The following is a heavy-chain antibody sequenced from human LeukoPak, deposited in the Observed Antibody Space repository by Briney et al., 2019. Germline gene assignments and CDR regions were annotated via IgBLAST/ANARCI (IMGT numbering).Heavy chain of an antibody. D-gene: IGHD3-22*01. V-gene: IGHV1-69*13. CDR2: IIPIFGTA. CDR3: ARQAHYYDSSGYYYDY. Sequence: WASVKVSCKASGGTFSSYAISWVRQAPGQGLEWMGGIIPIFGTANYAQKFQGRVTITADESTSTAYMELSSLRSEDTAVYYCARQAHYYDSSGYYYDYWGQGTLVTVSS. J-gene: IGHJ4*02. CDR1: GGTFSSYA.